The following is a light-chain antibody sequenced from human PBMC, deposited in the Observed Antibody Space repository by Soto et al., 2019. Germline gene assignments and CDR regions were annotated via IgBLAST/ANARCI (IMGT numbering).Light chain of an antibody. V-gene: IGKV3D-20*01. CDR3: QQYSRSPT. CDR2: DAS. J-gene: IGKJ4*01. Sequence: EIVLTQSPATLSLSPGERATLSCGASQSVSSGYLAWYQQKPGLAPRLLIFDASSRATGIPDRFSGSGSGTDFTLTISRLEPEDFAVYYCQQYSRSPTFGGGTKVDIK. CDR1: QSVSSGY.